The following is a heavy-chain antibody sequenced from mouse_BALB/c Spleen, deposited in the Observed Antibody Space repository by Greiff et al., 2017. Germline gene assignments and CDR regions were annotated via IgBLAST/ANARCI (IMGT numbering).Heavy chain of an antibody. J-gene: IGHJ1*01. V-gene: IGHV1-39*01. CDR3: ARGNPITTVVRDWYFDV. CDR2: IDPYYGGT. Sequence: EVQLQQSGPELEKPGASVKISCKASGYSFTGYNMNWVKQSNGKSLEWIGNIDPYYGGTSYNQKFKGKATLTVDKSSSTAYMQLKSLTSEDSAVYYCARGNPITTVVRDWYFDVWGAGTTVTVSS. CDR1: GYSFTGYN. D-gene: IGHD1-1*01.